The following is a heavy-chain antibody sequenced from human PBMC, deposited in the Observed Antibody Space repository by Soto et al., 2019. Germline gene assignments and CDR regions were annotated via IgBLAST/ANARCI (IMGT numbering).Heavy chain of an antibody. Sequence: GGSLRLSCAASGFTFSSYWMSWVRQAPGKGLEWVANIKQDGSEKYYVDSVKGRFTISRDNAKNSLYLQMNSLRAEDTAVYYCAAGGDYYDSSFDIWGQGXMVTVSS. V-gene: IGHV3-7*03. CDR1: GFTFSSYW. CDR3: AAGGDYYDSSFDI. D-gene: IGHD3-22*01. J-gene: IGHJ3*02. CDR2: IKQDGSEK.